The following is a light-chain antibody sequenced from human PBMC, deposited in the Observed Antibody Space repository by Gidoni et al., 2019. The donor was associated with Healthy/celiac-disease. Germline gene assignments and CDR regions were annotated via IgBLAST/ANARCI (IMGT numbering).Light chain of an antibody. CDR3: QQRSNWPPT. CDR2: DAS. CDR1: QSVSSY. V-gene: IGKV3-11*01. Sequence: EIVLPQSPATLSLSPGERATLSCSARQSVSSYLAWYQQKPGQAPRLLIYDASNRATGIPARFSGSGSGTDFTLTISSLEPEDFAVYYCQQRSNWPPTFGGXTKVEIK. J-gene: IGKJ4*01.